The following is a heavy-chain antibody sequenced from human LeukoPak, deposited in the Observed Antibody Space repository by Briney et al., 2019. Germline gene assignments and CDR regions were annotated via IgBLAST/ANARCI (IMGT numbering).Heavy chain of an antibody. CDR2: INPSGGST. CDR1: GYTFTSYY. J-gene: IGHJ6*02. V-gene: IGHV1-46*01. D-gene: IGHD3-10*01. Sequence: ASVKVSCKASGYTFTSYYMHWVRQAPGQGLEGMGIINPSGGSTSYAQKFQGRVTMTRDTSTSTVYMELSSLRSEDTAVYYCARPYYYGSGYYGMDVWGQGATVTVSS. CDR3: ARPYYYGSGYYGMDV.